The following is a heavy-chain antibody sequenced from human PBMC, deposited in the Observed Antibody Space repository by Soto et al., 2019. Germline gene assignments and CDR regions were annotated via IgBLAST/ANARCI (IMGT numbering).Heavy chain of an antibody. Sequence: QVQLLQSGAEVKRPGSSVKVSCEASGGTFSSLGFTWVRQAPGQGLEWMGGIIPLSGRTTFAQKFQGRVTITADESTRATYMELTTLTSDDTAMYYCATRGTQGRWLEFADYWGQGTLVTVSS. CDR1: GGTFSSLG. D-gene: IGHD5-12*01. CDR3: ATRGTQGRWLEFADY. V-gene: IGHV1-69*01. J-gene: IGHJ4*02. CDR2: IIPLSGRT.